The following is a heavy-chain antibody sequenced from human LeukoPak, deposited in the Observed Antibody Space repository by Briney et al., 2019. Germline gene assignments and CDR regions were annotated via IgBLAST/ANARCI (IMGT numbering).Heavy chain of an antibody. V-gene: IGHV3-23*01. CDR2: ISGTGGTT. CDR1: GFTFSSYG. D-gene: IGHD3-3*01. Sequence: GGALRLSCAASGFTFSSYGMSWVRQAPGKGLEWVSAISGTGGTTYYADSVKGRFTISRDNSKNTLYLQMNSLRAEDTAVYYCARGSRITIFGVVTTPADFDYWGQGTLVTVSS. CDR3: ARGSRITIFGVVTTPADFDY. J-gene: IGHJ4*02.